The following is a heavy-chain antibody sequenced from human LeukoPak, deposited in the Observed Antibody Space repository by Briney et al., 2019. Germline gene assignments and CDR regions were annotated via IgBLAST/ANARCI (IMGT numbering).Heavy chain of an antibody. J-gene: IGHJ4*02. CDR1: GYTFTGYY. CDR2: INPNSGGT. V-gene: IGHV1-2*02. CDR3: ARVCYYDSSGYYFDY. Sequence: ASVKVSCKASGYTFTGYYMHWVRQAPGQGLEWMGWINPNSGGTNYAQKFQGRVTMTRDTSISTAYMELSRLRSDDTAVYYCARVCYYDSSGYYFDYWGQGTLVTVSS. D-gene: IGHD3-22*01.